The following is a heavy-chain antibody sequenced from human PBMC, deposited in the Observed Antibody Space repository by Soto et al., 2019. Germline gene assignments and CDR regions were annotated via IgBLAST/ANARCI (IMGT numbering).Heavy chain of an antibody. V-gene: IGHV4-30-4*01. CDR1: GGSNSSDNY. CDR3: AGEGGESSDCLYYFDS. J-gene: IGHJ4*02. Sequence: SQTLSLTCTVSGGSNSSDNYWSWSRQAPGKGLEWIGHIYYSGNTDYNPSLKSRLAISIDTSKNQFSLKRSAVSAGDTAVYLCAGEGGESSDCLYYFDSGGQGCLVTVSA. CDR2: IYYSGNT. D-gene: IGHD3-16*01.